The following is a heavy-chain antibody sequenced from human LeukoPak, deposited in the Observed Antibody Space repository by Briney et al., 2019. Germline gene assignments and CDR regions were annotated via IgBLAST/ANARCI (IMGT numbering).Heavy chain of an antibody. CDR3: ARGLRNWFDP. CDR1: GYTFTIYD. J-gene: IGHJ5*02. CDR2: MNPNSGNT. V-gene: IGHV1-8*03. Sequence: ASVKVSCTASGYTFTIYDINWVRQAPGQGLEWMGWMNPNSGNTGYAQKFQGRVTITRNTSISTAYMELSSLRSEDTAVYYCARGLRNWFDPWSQGTLVTVSS.